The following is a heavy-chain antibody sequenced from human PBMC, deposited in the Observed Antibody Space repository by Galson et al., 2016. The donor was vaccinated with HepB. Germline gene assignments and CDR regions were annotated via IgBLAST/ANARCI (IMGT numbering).Heavy chain of an antibody. Sequence: SLRLSCAVSGFTFSSFWMSWVRQAPGKGLEWVANINQVGNEKYYVDSVKGRFTISRDNAQNSLDLHMNSLRAEDTAVYYCARIDDYVFDYWGQGTLVTVSS. D-gene: IGHD4-17*01. V-gene: IGHV3-7*01. CDR1: GFTFSSFW. CDR2: INQVGNEK. J-gene: IGHJ4*02. CDR3: ARIDDYVFDY.